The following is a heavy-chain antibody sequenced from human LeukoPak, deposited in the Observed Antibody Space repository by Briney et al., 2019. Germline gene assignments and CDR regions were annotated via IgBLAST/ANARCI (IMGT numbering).Heavy chain of an antibody. D-gene: IGHD2-21*01. J-gene: IGHJ4*02. CDR3: ARVPSRAYCGGDCLDY. Sequence: SETLSLTCAVYGGSFSGYYWSWIRQLPGKGLEWIGEINHSGSTNYNPSLKSRVTISVDTSKNQFSLKLSSVTAADTAVYYCARVPSRAYCGGDCLDYWGQGTLVTVSS. CDR2: INHSGST. CDR1: GGSFSGYY. V-gene: IGHV4-34*01.